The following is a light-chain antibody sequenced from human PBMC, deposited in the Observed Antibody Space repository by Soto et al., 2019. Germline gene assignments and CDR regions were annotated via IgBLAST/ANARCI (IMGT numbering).Light chain of an antibody. Sequence: DIQMTQSPSTLSASVGDRVTITCRSSQSISTRLAWYQQKPGKAPNLLIYDVSSLESGVPSRFSGGGSGTEFTLTISSLQPDDFATYYCQKYNSYPRTFGQGTKLEIK. CDR1: QSISTR. J-gene: IGKJ2*01. V-gene: IGKV1-5*01. CDR3: QKYNSYPRT. CDR2: DVS.